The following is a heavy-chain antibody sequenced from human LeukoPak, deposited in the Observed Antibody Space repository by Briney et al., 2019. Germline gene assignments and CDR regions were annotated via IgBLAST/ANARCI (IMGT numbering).Heavy chain of an antibody. CDR2: FKSKTDGGTT. Sequence: PGGSLRLSCAASGFTFSNAWMSWVRQAPGKGLEWVGRFKSKTDGGTTDYAAPVKGRFTISRDDSKNTLYLQMNSLKTEDTAVYYCTTEPYYDILTGYYRGGYWGQGTLVTVSS. J-gene: IGHJ4*02. D-gene: IGHD3-9*01. V-gene: IGHV3-15*01. CDR1: GFTFSNAW. CDR3: TTEPYYDILTGYYRGGY.